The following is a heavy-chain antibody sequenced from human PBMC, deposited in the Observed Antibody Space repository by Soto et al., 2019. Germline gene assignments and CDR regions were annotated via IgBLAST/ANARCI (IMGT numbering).Heavy chain of an antibody. CDR2: INPNSGGT. D-gene: IGHD2-21*02. CDR1: GYTFTGYY. Sequence: GASGKVSCKASGYTFTGYYMHWVRQAPGQGLEWMGWINPNSGGTNYAQKFQGRVTMTRDTSISTAYMELSRLRSDDTAVYYCARVECDFADYYGMDAWGQGTTVTVSS. J-gene: IGHJ6*02. CDR3: ARVECDFADYYGMDA. V-gene: IGHV1-2*02.